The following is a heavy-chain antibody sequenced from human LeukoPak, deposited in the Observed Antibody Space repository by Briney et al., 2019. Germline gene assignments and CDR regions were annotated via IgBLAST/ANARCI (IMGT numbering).Heavy chain of an antibody. J-gene: IGHJ4*02. CDR2: IKQDGSEK. CDR3: ARVGGRYSPLGY. Sequence: GGSLRLSYAASGFTFSSYWMSWVRQAPGKGLEWVANIKQDGSEKYYVDSVKGRFPISRDNDKNSLFLQMTSLRAEDTAVYYCARVGGRYSPLGYWGQGTLVTVSS. CDR1: GFTFSSYW. D-gene: IGHD3-16*02. V-gene: IGHV3-7*01.